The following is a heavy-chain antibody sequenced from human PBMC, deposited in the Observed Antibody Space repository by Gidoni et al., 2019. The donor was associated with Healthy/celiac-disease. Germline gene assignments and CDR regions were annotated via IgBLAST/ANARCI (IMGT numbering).Heavy chain of an antibody. Sequence: EVQLLESGGGLVQPGGPLRLSCAASGVTFSSYAMSWVRQAPGQGLEWVSAISGSGGSTYYADSVKGRFTISRDNSKNTLYLQMNSLRAEDTAVYYCSCPDPPFDYWGQGTLVTVSS. J-gene: IGHJ4*02. CDR2: ISGSGGST. CDR3: SCPDPPFDY. CDR1: GVTFSSYA. V-gene: IGHV3-23*01. D-gene: IGHD2-2*01.